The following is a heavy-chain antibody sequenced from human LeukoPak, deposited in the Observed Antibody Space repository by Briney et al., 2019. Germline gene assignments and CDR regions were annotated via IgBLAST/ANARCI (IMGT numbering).Heavy chain of an antibody. V-gene: IGHV1-69*05. J-gene: IGHJ4*02. Sequence: ASVTVSFTASGGTFSIYAISWVRQAPGQGLEWMGGIIPIFGTANYAQKLQGRVTMTTDTSTSTAYTELRSLRSDDTAVYYCARDRTSLDYWGQGTLVTVSS. CDR2: IIPIFGTA. CDR3: ARDRTSLDY. CDR1: GGTFSIYA. D-gene: IGHD3/OR15-3a*01.